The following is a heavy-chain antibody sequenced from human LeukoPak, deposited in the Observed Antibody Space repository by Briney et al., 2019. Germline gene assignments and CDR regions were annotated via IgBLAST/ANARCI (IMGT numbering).Heavy chain of an antibody. J-gene: IGHJ6*02. CDR2: ISSRGSTI. CDR3: ARDTVTTFRFRDYYYYGMDV. V-gene: IGHV3-48*03. Sequence: PGGSLRLSCAASGFTFSSYEMNWVRQAPGKGLEWVSYISSRGSTIYYADSVKGRFTISRDNSKNTLYLQMNSLRAEDTAVYYCARDTVTTFRFRDYYYYGMDVWGQGTTVTVSS. D-gene: IGHD4-17*01. CDR1: GFTFSSYE.